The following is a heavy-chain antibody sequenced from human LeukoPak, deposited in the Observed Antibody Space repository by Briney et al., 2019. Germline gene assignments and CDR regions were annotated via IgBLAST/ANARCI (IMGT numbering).Heavy chain of an antibody. CDR1: GYSISSGYY. CDR2: IYHSGST. CDR3: ARVRHYYDSSDDY. V-gene: IGHV4-38-2*01. Sequence: SETLSLTCAVSGYSISSGYYWGWIRQPPGKGLEWIGSIYHSGSTYHNPSLKSRVTISVDTSKNQFSLKLSSVTAADTAVYYCARVRHYYDSSDDYWGQGTLVTVSS. D-gene: IGHD3-22*01. J-gene: IGHJ4*02.